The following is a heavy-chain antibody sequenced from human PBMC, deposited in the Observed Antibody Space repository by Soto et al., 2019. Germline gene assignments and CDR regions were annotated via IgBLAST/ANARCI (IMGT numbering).Heavy chain of an antibody. Sequence: ASVKVSCKASGYTFTNNDVSWVRQAPGQGLEWMGGMIPISGKAKYAQKFQGRVTMTRDISIATAYMELNSLTSEDTAIYYCARMESFGSLNWFDPWGQGTLVTVSS. V-gene: IGHV1-8*02. CDR3: ARMESFGSLNWFDP. D-gene: IGHD5-18*01. CDR2: MIPISGKA. CDR1: GYTFTNND. J-gene: IGHJ5*02.